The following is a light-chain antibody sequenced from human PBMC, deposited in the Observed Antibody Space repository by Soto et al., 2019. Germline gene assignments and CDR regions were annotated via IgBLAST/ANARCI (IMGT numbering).Light chain of an antibody. V-gene: IGLV2-8*01. CDR3: SSFGGSNDVL. Sequence: QSALTQPPSASGSPGQSVTISCTGTSSDVGGNKFVSWYQQHPGKAPRLIIYEVNRRPSGFPDRFSGSKSGNTASLTVSGLQDEDEADYYCSSFGGSNDVLFGGGTKVTVL. CDR2: EVN. J-gene: IGLJ2*01. CDR1: SSDVGGNKF.